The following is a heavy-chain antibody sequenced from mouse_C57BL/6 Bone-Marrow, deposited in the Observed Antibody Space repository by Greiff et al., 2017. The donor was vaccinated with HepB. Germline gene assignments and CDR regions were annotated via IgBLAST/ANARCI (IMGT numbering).Heavy chain of an antibody. V-gene: IGHV1-85*01. Sequence: QVQLQQSGPELVKPGASVKLSCKASGYTFTSYDINWVKQRPGQGLEWIGWIYPSDGSTKYNEKFKGKATLTVDTSSSTAYMELHSLTSEDSAVYFCARDTTGNWYFDVGGTGTTVTVSA. CDR2: IYPSDGST. J-gene: IGHJ1*03. CDR3: ARDTTGNWYFDV. CDR1: GYTFTSYD. D-gene: IGHD1-1*01.